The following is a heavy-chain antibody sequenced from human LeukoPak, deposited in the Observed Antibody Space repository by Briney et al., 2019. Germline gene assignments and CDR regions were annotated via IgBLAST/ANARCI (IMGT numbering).Heavy chain of an antibody. D-gene: IGHD3-22*01. Sequence: QPGGSLRLSCVASGFTLSSHWMSWVRQAPGKGLEWVANINQDGSAKYFVDSVKGRFTISRDNAKNSLYLQMNSLRAEDTAVYYCARVYDSSGYYYGYWGQGTLVTVSS. V-gene: IGHV3-7*01. CDR3: ARVYDSSGYYYGY. CDR2: INQDGSAK. J-gene: IGHJ4*02. CDR1: GFTLSSHW.